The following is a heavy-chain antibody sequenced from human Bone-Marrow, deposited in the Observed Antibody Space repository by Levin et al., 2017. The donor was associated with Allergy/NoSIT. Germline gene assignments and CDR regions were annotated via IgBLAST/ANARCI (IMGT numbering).Heavy chain of an antibody. D-gene: IGHD3-22*01. CDR1: GYTFTSYG. Sequence: GESLKISCKASGYTFTSYGISWVRQAPGQGLEWMGWISAYNGNTNYAQKLQGRVTMTTDTSTSTAYMELRSLRSDDTAVYYCARVSPVYRERVVVTYYFDYWGQGTLVTVSS. V-gene: IGHV1-18*01. J-gene: IGHJ4*02. CDR2: ISAYNGNT. CDR3: ARVSPVYRERVVVTYYFDY.